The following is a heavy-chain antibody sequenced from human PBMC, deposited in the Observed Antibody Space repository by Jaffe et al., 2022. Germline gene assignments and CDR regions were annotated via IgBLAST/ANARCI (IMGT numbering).Heavy chain of an antibody. CDR3: ARGDYGSGSYSLYYFDY. Sequence: QVQLQESGPGLVKPSETLSLTCTVSGGSISSYYWSWIRQPPGKGLEWIGYIYYSGSTNYNPSLKSRVTISVDTSKNQFSLKLSSVTAADTAVYYCARGDYGSGSYSLYYFDYWGQGTLVTVSS. J-gene: IGHJ4*02. V-gene: IGHV4-59*01. CDR2: IYYSGST. D-gene: IGHD3-10*01. CDR1: GGSISSYY.